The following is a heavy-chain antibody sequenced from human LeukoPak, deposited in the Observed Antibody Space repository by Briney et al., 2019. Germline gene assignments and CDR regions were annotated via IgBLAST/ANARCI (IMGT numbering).Heavy chain of an antibody. Sequence: GGSLRLSCAASGFTFSSYEMNWVRQAPGKGLEWVSYISSSGRTIYYADSVKGRFTISRDNAKNSLFLQMNSLRAEDTAVYYCASGITVFGVVITYYYYYMDVWGKGTTVSVSS. CDR3: ASGITVFGVVITYYYYYMDV. D-gene: IGHD3-3*01. CDR2: ISSSGRTI. CDR1: GFTFSSYE. J-gene: IGHJ6*03. V-gene: IGHV3-48*03.